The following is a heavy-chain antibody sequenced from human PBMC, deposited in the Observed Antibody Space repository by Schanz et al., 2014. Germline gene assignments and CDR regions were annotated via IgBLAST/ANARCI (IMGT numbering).Heavy chain of an antibody. Sequence: VQLMESGGGVVQPGTSLILSCSVSGFSLNTYGIHWFRQPAGKGLEWVSYISGTTTYTNYADSVKGRFTISRDNAKNSLYLQMNSLRAEDTAVYYCAREQIMAAAGLVDYWGHGTLVTGSS. D-gene: IGHD6-13*01. CDR2: ISGTTTYT. CDR1: GFSLNTYG. V-gene: IGHV3-21*05. J-gene: IGHJ4*01. CDR3: AREQIMAAAGLVDY.